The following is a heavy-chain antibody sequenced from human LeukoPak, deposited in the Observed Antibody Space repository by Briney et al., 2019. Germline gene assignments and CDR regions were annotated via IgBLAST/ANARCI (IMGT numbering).Heavy chain of an antibody. CDR3: AKDALRGVTMVRGVTLDY. Sequence: GGSLRLSCAASGFTFSSYGMHWVRQAPGKGLEWVAVISYDGSNKYYADSVKGRFTISRDNSKNTLYLQMNSLRAEDTAVYYCAKDALRGVTMVRGVTLDYWGQGTLVTVSS. D-gene: IGHD3-10*01. J-gene: IGHJ4*02. CDR2: ISYDGSNK. CDR1: GFTFSSYG. V-gene: IGHV3-30*18.